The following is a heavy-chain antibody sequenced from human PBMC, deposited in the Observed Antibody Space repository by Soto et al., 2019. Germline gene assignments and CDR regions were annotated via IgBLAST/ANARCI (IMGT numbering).Heavy chain of an antibody. V-gene: IGHV4-34*01. CDR2: INHSGST. D-gene: IGHD3-10*01. CDR1: GGSFSGYY. CDR3: ARGGLLRFGNYYYGMDV. Sequence: SETLSLTCAVYGGSFSGYYWSWIRQPPGKGLEWIGEINHSGSTNYNPSLKSRVTISVDTSKNQFSLKLSSVTAADTAVYYCARGGLLRFGNYYYGMDVWGQGTTVTVSS. J-gene: IGHJ6*02.